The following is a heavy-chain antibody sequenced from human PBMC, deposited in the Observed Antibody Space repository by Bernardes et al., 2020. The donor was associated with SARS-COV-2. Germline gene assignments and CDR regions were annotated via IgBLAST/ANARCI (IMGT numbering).Heavy chain of an antibody. CDR1: GGSISSSSYY. D-gene: IGHD6-13*01. CDR3: ARDPIIAAAGSDYYYGMDV. CDR2: IYYSGST. V-gene: IGHV4-39*02. J-gene: IGHJ6*02. Sequence: ETLSLTCTVSGGSISSSSYYWGWIRQPPGKGLEWIGSIYYSGSTYYNPSLKSRVTISVDTSKNQFSLKLSSVTAADTAVYYCARDPIIAAAGSDYYYGMDVWGQGTTVTVSS.